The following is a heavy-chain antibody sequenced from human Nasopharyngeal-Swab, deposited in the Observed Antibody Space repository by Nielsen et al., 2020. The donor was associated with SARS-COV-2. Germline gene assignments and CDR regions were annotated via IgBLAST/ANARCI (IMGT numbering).Heavy chain of an antibody. V-gene: IGHV1-18*01. CDR1: GYTFTSYG. CDR2: ISAYNGNT. J-gene: IGHJ4*02. Sequence: ASWKVSCKASGYTFTSYGISWVRQDPGQGLEWMGWISAYNGNTNYAQKLQGRVTMTTDTSTSTAYMELRSLRSDDTAVYYCARDPGREDPFNYWGQGTLVTVSS. CDR3: ARDPGREDPFNY. D-gene: IGHD2-15*01.